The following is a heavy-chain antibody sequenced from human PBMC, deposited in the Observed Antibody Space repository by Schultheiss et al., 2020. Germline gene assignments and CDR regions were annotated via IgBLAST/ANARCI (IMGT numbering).Heavy chain of an antibody. Sequence: SETLSLTCTVSGGSISSGGYYWSWIRQHPGKGLEWIGYIYYSGSTYYNPSLKSRVTISVDTSKNQFSLKLSSVTAADTAVYYCARENRRWSRKNDAFDIWGQGTMVTVSS. J-gene: IGHJ3*02. CDR2: IYYSGST. V-gene: IGHV4-31*03. CDR1: GGSISSGGYY. CDR3: ARENRRWSRKNDAFDI. D-gene: IGHD2-15*01.